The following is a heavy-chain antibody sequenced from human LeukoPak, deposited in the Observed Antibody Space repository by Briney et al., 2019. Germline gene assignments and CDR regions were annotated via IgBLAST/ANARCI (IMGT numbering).Heavy chain of an antibody. J-gene: IGHJ6*03. V-gene: IGHV3-21*01. CDR1: GFTFSSYG. CDR2: ISGGSTYI. CDR3: ARPPWGIAAAAMDV. D-gene: IGHD6-13*01. Sequence: GGSLRLSCAASGFTFSSYGMNWVRQAPGKGLEWVSSISGGSTYIYYADSVKGRFTISRDNAKNSLYLQMNSLRAEDTAVYYCARPPWGIAAAAMDVWGRGTTVAVSS.